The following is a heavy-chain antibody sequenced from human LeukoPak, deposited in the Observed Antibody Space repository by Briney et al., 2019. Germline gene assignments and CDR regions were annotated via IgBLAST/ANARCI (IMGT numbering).Heavy chain of an antibody. CDR3: ARSYCNSTSCYAVGAFDF. Sequence: SETLSLTCTVSSGSISSIDYYWGWIRQPPGKGLEWIGSIYYRGSTYYNPSLKSRVTISVDTSENQFSLKLSSVTAADTAVYYCARSYCNSTSCYAVGAFDFWGQGTMVTVS. V-gene: IGHV4-39*01. D-gene: IGHD2-2*01. CDR2: IYYRGST. J-gene: IGHJ3*01. CDR1: SGSISSIDYY.